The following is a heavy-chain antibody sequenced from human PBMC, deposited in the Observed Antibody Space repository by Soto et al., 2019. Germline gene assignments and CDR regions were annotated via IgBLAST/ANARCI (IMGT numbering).Heavy chain of an antibody. CDR1: GGSFSGYY. Sequence: TSETLSLTCAVYGGSFSGYYWSWIRQPPGKGLEWIGEINHSGSTNYNPSLKSRVTISVDTSKNQFSLKLSSVTAADTAVYYCARARYGSGSYYNYWGQGTLVTVSS. D-gene: IGHD3-10*01. CDR2: INHSGST. CDR3: ARARYGSGSYYNY. J-gene: IGHJ4*02. V-gene: IGHV4-34*01.